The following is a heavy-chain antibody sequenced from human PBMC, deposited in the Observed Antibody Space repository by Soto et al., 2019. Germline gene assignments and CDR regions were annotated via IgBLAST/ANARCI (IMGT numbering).Heavy chain of an antibody. CDR3: ARRDYDSLTGYHYYYYGMDV. V-gene: IGHV4-39*01. Sequence: KLPETLSLTCTVSGGSISSSSYYWGWIRQPPGKGLEWIGSIYYSGSTYYNPSLKSRVTISVDTSKNRFSLKLSSVTAADTAVHNCARRDYDSLTGYHYYYYGMDVWGQGTTVTVSS. CDR2: IYYSGST. D-gene: IGHD3-9*01. J-gene: IGHJ6*02. CDR1: GGSISSSSYY.